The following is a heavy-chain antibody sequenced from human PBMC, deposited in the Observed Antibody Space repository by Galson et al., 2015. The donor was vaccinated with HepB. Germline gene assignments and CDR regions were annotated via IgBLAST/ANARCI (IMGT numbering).Heavy chain of an antibody. V-gene: IGHV3-66*01. D-gene: IGHD5-12*01. CDR2: IYSGGST. Sequence: LRLSCAASGFTVSSNYMSWVRQAPGKGLEWVSVIYSGGSTYYADSVKGRFTISRDNSKNTLYLQMNSLRAEDTAVYYCARDGRYSGYVPDAFDIWGQGTMVTVSS. CDR3: ARDGRYSGYVPDAFDI. CDR1: GFTVSSNY. J-gene: IGHJ3*02.